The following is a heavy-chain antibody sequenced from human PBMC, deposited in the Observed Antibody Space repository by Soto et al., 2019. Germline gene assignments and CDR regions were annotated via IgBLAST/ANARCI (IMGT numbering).Heavy chain of an antibody. CDR3: AREWSTTIFLSGVDV. V-gene: IGHV3-30-3*01. Sequence: TGGSLRVSCAASGFTFSNYGLHWGRQAPGKGLEWLAVLSYDGSNKYYADSVKGRFTISRDNSKNTLSLQMDSLRPDDTAVYYCAREWSTTIFLSGVDVWGQGTTVTVSS. D-gene: IGHD3-3*01. J-gene: IGHJ6*02. CDR2: LSYDGSNK. CDR1: GFTFSNYG.